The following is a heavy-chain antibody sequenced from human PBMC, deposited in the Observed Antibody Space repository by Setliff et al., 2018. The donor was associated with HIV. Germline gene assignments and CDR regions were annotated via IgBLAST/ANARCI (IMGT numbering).Heavy chain of an antibody. V-gene: IGHV4-4*08. CDR2: IYTSGST. CDR3: ARRTYYYDSSGYYRDAFDI. D-gene: IGHD3-22*01. Sequence: SETLSLTCTVSGGSISSYYWSWIRQPPGKGLEWIGSIYTSGSTNYNPSLKSRLTISLDTKNQFSLKLSSVTAADTAVYYCARRTYYYDSSGYYRDAFDIWGQGTMVTVSS. CDR1: GGSISSYY. J-gene: IGHJ3*02.